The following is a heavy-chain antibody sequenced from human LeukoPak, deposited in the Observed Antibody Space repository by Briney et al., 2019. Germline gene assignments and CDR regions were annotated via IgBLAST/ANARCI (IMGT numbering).Heavy chain of an antibody. CDR2: IWYDGSNK. D-gene: IGHD6-13*01. V-gene: IGHV3-33*01. Sequence: GGSLRLSCAASGFTFSSYGMHWVRQAPGKGLEWVAVIWYDGSNKYYADSVKGRFTISRDNSKNTLYLQMNSLRAEDTAVYYCAREKYASRYYFDYWGQGTLVTVSS. CDR1: GFTFSSYG. J-gene: IGHJ4*02. CDR3: AREKYASRYYFDY.